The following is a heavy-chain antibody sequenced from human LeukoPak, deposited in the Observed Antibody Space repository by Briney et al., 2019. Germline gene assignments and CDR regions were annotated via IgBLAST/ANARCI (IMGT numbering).Heavy chain of an antibody. J-gene: IGHJ4*02. CDR3: ARDGPTAAPFDY. CDR1: GYRFTSYD. CDR2: INPSGGST. D-gene: IGHD2-2*01. Sequence: ASVKVSCKASGYRFTSYDMHWVRQAPGPGREWMGIINPSGGSTSYAQRFQGRVAMTRDTSTTTVYMEVNSLTSEDTAVYFCARDGPTAAPFDYWGQGTLVTVSS. V-gene: IGHV1-46*01.